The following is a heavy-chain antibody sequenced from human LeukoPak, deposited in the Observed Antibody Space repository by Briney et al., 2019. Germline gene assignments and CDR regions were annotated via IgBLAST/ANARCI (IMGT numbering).Heavy chain of an antibody. V-gene: IGHV3-30*02. Sequence: GGSLRLSCAVSGFSFSSYGMHWVRQAPGKGLEWVAFIRYDGSNKYYADSVKGRFTISRDNSKNTLYLQMNSLRAEDTAVYYCAKDNYDYGDYDGGDYWGQGTLVTVSS. CDR1: GFSFSSYG. D-gene: IGHD4-17*01. J-gene: IGHJ4*02. CDR2: IRYDGSNK. CDR3: AKDNYDYGDYDGGDY.